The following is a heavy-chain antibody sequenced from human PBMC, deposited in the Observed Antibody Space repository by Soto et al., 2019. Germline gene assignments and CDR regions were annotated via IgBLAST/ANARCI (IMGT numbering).Heavy chain of an antibody. V-gene: IGHV3-23*01. CDR2: ISGSGGST. CDR1: GFTFSSYA. CDR3: AKDTRSIAAAVEGYFDY. J-gene: IGHJ4*02. D-gene: IGHD6-13*01. Sequence: GGSLRLSCAASGFTFSSYAMSWVRQAPGKGLEWVSAISGSGGSTYYADSVKGRFTISRDNSKNTLYLQMNSLRAEDTAVYYCAKDTRSIAAAVEGYFDYWGQGTLVTFPS.